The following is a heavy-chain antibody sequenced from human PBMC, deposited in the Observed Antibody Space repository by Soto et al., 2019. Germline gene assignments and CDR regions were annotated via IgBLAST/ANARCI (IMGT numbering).Heavy chain of an antibody. D-gene: IGHD3-10*01. J-gene: IGHJ5*02. CDR1: GYTFTNYG. V-gene: IGHV1-18*04. CDR2: ISAYNGNT. CDR3: ARETPIWFGNPWFDP. Sequence: ASVKVSCKASGYTFTNYGISWVRQAPGQGLEWMGWISAYNGNTNNAQKLQGRVTMTTDTSTSTAYMELRSLRSDDTAVYYCARETPIWFGNPWFDPWGQGTLVTVSS.